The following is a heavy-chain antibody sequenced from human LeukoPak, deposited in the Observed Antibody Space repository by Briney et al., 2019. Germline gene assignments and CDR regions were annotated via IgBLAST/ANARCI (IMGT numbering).Heavy chain of an antibody. J-gene: IGHJ3*02. D-gene: IGHD3-22*01. CDR2: IYTSGST. CDR3: ARDFRAYDSSGSHDTLDI. CDR1: GGSTSNYY. Sequence: SQTLSLTCTVSGGSTSNYYLSWIRQPAGEGLEWIGRIYTSGSTNYNPSLKSRVTMSVDTSKNQFSLNLTSVTAADTAVYYCARDFRAYDSSGSHDTLDIWGQGTMVTVSS. V-gene: IGHV4-4*07.